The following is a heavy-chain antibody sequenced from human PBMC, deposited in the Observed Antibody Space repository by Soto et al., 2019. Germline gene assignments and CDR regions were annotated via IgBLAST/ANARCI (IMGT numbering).Heavy chain of an antibody. V-gene: IGHV4-59*01. CDR3: AKAAGSSSAKQHAPYYYCYYYMDV. CDR2: IYYSGST. Sequence: SETLSLTCTVSGGSISSYYWTWIRQPPGKGLEWIGYIYYSGSTNYNPSLKSRVTISVDTTKNQFSLKLISVTTAHTTMYYCAKAAGSSSAKQHAPYYYCYYYMDVWGKGTTVTVSS. J-gene: IGHJ6*03. D-gene: IGHD6-13*01. CDR1: GGSISSYY.